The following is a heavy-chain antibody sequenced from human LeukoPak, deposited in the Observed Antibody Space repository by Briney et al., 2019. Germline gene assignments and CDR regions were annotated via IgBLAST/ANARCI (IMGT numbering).Heavy chain of an antibody. CDR1: GFTFSSSG. CDR3: ARLSSGDILTGYYPNPLDY. D-gene: IGHD3-9*01. Sequence: GGSLRLSCAASGFTFSSSGIHWVRQAPGKGLEWVAVMSYDGSNKYYADSVKGRFTISRDNSKNTLYLQMNSLRAGDTAVYYCARLSSGDILTGYYPNPLDYWGQGTLVTVSS. J-gene: IGHJ4*02. CDR2: MSYDGSNK. V-gene: IGHV3-30*03.